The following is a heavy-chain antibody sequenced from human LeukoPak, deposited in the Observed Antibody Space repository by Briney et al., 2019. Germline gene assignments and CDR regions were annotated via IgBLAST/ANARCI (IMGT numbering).Heavy chain of an antibody. CDR3: AREDSSSWYFPYYYYYMDV. D-gene: IGHD6-13*01. CDR1: GYTFTSYA. CDR2: INTNTGNP. V-gene: IGHV7-4-1*02. Sequence: ASVKVSCKASGYTFTSYAMNWVRQAPGQGLEWMGWINTNTGNPTYAQGFTGRLVFSLDTSVSTAYLQISSLKAEDTAVYYCAREDSSSWYFPYYYYYMDVWGKGTTVTVSS. J-gene: IGHJ6*03.